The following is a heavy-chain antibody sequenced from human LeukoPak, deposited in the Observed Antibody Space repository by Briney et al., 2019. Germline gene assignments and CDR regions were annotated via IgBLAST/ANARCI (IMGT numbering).Heavy chain of an antibody. Sequence: GASVKVSCKASGYTFTSYGISWVRQAPGQGLEWMGWISAYNGNTNYAQKLQGRVTMTTETSTSTAYIELRSLRSDDTAVYYCARGGVSSGWYGSYFDYWGQGTLVTVSS. CDR1: GYTFTSYG. J-gene: IGHJ4*02. CDR2: ISAYNGNT. D-gene: IGHD6-19*01. V-gene: IGHV1-18*01. CDR3: ARGGVSSGWYGSYFDY.